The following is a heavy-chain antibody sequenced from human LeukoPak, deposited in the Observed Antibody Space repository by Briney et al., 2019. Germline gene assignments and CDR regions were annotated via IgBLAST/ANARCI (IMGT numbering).Heavy chain of an antibody. Sequence: PGGSLRLSCAASGFTFSDAWMYWVRQAPGKGLERVGHIKSKTDGGTTDYAAPVKGRFTISRDDSKNTLSLQMNSLKTEDTAVYYCTTLLRGYWGQGTLVTVSS. CDR1: GFTFSDAW. D-gene: IGHD3-10*01. J-gene: IGHJ4*02. V-gene: IGHV3-15*01. CDR2: IKSKTDGGTT. CDR3: TTLLRGY.